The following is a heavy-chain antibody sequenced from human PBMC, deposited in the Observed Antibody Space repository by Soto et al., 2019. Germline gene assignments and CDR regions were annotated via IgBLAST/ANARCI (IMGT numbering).Heavy chain of an antibody. D-gene: IGHD6-19*01. V-gene: IGHV4-4*02. Sequence: SETLSLTCAVSSGSISSSNWWSWVRQPPGKGLEWIGEIYHSGSTNYNPSLKSRVTISVDKSKNQFSLKLSSVTAADTAVYYCARFSRAVAGIDYWGQGTLVTVSS. CDR3: ARFSRAVAGIDY. J-gene: IGHJ4*02. CDR1: SGSISSSNW. CDR2: IYHSGST.